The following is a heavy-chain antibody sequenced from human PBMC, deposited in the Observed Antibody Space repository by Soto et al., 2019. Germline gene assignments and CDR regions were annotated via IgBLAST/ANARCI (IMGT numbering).Heavy chain of an antibody. J-gene: IGHJ6*02. CDR3: ARDYRWTAMVTGPYYGMDV. CDR2: INPSGGST. V-gene: IGHV1-46*01. CDR1: GYTFTSYY. D-gene: IGHD5-18*01. Sequence: ASVKVSCKASGYTFTSYYMHWVRQAPGQGLEWMGIINPSGGSTSYAQKFQGRVTMTRDTSTSTVYMELSSLRSEDTAVYYCARDYRWTAMVTGPYYGMDVWGQGTTVTVSS.